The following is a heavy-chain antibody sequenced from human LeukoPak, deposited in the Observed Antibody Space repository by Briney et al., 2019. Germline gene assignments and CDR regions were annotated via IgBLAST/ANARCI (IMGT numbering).Heavy chain of an antibody. V-gene: IGHV7-4-1*02. Sequence: GSSVKVSRKASGGTFSSYAISWVRQAPGQGLEWMGWIDTNTGNPTYAQGFTGRFVFSLDTSVTTTYLQISSLKAEDTAVYYCTRGRDTTGYFVYWGQGTLVTVSS. CDR3: TRGRDTTGYFVY. CDR1: GGTFSSYA. CDR2: IDTNTGNP. J-gene: IGHJ4*02. D-gene: IGHD3-22*01.